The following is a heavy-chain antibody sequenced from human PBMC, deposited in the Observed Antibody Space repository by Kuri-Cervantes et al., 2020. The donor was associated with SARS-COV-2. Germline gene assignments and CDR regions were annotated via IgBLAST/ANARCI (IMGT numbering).Heavy chain of an antibody. V-gene: IGHV3-21*01. CDR2: ISSSSTYI. Sequence: GGSLRLSCAASGFTFSSYGMHWVRQAPGKGLEWVSSISSSSTYIYHPDSVKGRFTNSRDNAKNSLFLQMNSLRADDTAVYYCARAVGSSSAGDYSMDVWGKGTTVTVSS. J-gene: IGHJ6*03. CDR3: ARAVGSSSAGDYSMDV. CDR1: GFTFSSYG. D-gene: IGHD6-6*01.